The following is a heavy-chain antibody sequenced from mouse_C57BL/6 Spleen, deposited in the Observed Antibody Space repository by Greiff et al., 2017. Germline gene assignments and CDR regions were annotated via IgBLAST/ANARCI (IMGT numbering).Heavy chain of an antibody. J-gene: IGHJ2*01. V-gene: IGHV1-18*01. CDR3: ARVSTMVTTFDY. D-gene: IGHD2-2*01. CDR1: GYTFTDYN. CDR2: INPNNGGT. Sequence: VQLQQSGPELVKPGASVKIPCKASGYTFTDYNMDWVKQSHGKSLEWIGDINPNNGGTIYNQKFKGKATLTVDKSSSTAYMELRSLTSEDTAVYYCARVSTMVTTFDYWGQGTTLTGSS.